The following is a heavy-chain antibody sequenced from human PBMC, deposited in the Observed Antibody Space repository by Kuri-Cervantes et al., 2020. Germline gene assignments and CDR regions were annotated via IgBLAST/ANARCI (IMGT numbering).Heavy chain of an antibody. CDR1: GYSFTTYW. Sequence: GESLKISCKASGYSFTTYWIAWVRQMPGKGLEWMGIIYPGDSDPRYSPSFQGQVTISADKSISTAYLQWSSLKASDTAMYYCVRRPEYGDRYFDKWGHGTLVTVSS. CDR2: IYPGDSDP. D-gene: IGHD2-21*02. CDR3: VRRPEYGDRYFDK. V-gene: IGHV5-51*01. J-gene: IGHJ4*01.